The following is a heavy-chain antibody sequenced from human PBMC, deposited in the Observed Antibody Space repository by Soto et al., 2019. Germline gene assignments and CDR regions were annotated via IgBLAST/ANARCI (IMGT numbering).Heavy chain of an antibody. V-gene: IGHV3-23*01. J-gene: IGHJ4*02. CDR3: AKDEAALGTSNFDY. D-gene: IGHD6-13*01. Sequence: HPVGSLRLSCAASGFTFSSYSMNWVRQAPGKGLEWVSVISGSGSNTYYADFVKGRFTISRDNSKNTLYLQMNSLRAEDTAVYYCAKDEAALGTSNFDYWGQGTLVTV. CDR2: ISGSGSNT. CDR1: GFTFSSYS.